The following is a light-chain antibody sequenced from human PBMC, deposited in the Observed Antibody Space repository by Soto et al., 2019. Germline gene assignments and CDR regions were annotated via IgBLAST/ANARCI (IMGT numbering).Light chain of an antibody. CDR2: DNN. CDR3: AAWNSGLSAGA. J-gene: IGLJ3*02. V-gene: IGLV1-51*01. CDR1: SSNIGRNY. Sequence: QSALTQPPSVSAAPGQKVTISCSGSSSNIGRNYVSWYQQLPGTAPKLLIYDNNERPSGIPDRFSGSKSGTSATLGITGLQTGDEADYYCAAWNSGLSAGAFGGGTKVTVL.